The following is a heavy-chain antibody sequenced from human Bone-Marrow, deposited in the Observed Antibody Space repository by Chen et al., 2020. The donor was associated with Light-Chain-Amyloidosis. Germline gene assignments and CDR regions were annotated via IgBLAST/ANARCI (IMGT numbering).Heavy chain of an antibody. CDR1: GYTFPNYW. CDR3: ARRRDGYNFDY. V-gene: IGHV5-51*01. J-gene: IGHJ4*02. Sequence: EVQLDQSGPEVKKPGESLKISCKGSGYTFPNYWIGWVRQMPWKGLEWMGVIYPDDSDARYSPSFEGQVTISADKSITTAYLQWRSLKASDTAMYYCARRRDGYNFDYWGQGTLVTVSS. D-gene: IGHD5-12*01. CDR2: IYPDDSDA.